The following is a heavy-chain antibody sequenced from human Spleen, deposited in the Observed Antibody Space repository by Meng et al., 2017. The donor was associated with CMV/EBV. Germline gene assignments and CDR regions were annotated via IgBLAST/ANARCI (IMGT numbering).Heavy chain of an antibody. CDR1: SVRSSTYS. J-gene: IGHJ4*02. V-gene: IGHV4-39*01. D-gene: IGHD6-13*01. CDR2: IYYSGST. CDR3: ARHRTITAAGTHYYFDY. Sequence: SVRSSTYSWGWLRQPPGKGLEWIGTIYYSGSTYYNPSLKSRVTISVDTSKNQFSLKLSSVTAADTAVYYCARHRTITAAGTHYYFDYWGQGTLVTVSS.